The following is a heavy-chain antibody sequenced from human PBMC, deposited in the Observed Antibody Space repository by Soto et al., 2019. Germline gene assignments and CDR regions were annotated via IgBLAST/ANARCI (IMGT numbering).Heavy chain of an antibody. D-gene: IGHD5-18*01. V-gene: IGHV1-2*02. Sequence: ASVKVSCKSSGYTFNDFHIQWVREGPGQGLEWLGWIHPNSSGTHYGQHFQGRVTLSVDTSIHTTHMPRSSLAPGHTAMYYCARDLKGYSNRFHPCG. CDR2: IHPNSSGT. J-gene: IGHJ5*02. CDR3: ARDLKGYSNRFHP. CDR1: GYTFNDFH.